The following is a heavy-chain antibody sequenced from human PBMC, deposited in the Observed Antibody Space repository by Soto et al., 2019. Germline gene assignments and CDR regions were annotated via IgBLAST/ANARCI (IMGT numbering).Heavy chain of an antibody. V-gene: IGHV1-18*04. CDR3: ATHYDILPNWFDP. J-gene: IGHJ5*02. CDR2: ISAYSGDT. Sequence: GASVKVSCKASGYTFTSYGISWVRQAPGQGLEWMGWISAYSGDTNYPQKLQGRVTMTTDTSTSTAYMGLRSLRSDDTAVYYCATHYDILPNWFDPWGQGTLVTVSS. CDR1: GYTFTSYG. D-gene: IGHD3-9*01.